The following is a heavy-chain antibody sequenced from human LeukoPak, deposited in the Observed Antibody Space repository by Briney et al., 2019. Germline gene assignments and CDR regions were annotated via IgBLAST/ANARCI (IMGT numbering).Heavy chain of an antibody. CDR1: GGSFSGYY. V-gene: IGHV4-34*01. Sequence: SETLSLTCRVYGGSFSGYYWSWIRQSPGRWLEWLGEINHSGSTNYHPSLRSRLTISVDKSNNKFSLNMTSVTAADTAVYFCARRTPGLYFGAFYYYMDVWGKGATVIISS. CDR3: ARRTPGLYFGAFYYYMDV. J-gene: IGHJ6*03. D-gene: IGHD3-16*02. CDR2: INHSGST.